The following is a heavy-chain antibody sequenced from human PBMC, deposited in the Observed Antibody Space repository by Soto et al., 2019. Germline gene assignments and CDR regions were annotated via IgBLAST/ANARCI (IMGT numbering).Heavy chain of an antibody. CDR3: ARVVTVVKSFHYWYFDL. Sequence: QVQLVQSGVEVKKPGSSVKVSCKASGGTFSSYAISWVRQAPGQGLEWMGGIIPIFGTANYAQKFQGRVTITADESPSTAYMELSSLRSEDTAVYYCARVVTVVKSFHYWYFDLWGRGTLVTVSS. V-gene: IGHV1-69*12. J-gene: IGHJ2*01. CDR1: GGTFSSYA. CDR2: IIPIFGTA. D-gene: IGHD2-15*01.